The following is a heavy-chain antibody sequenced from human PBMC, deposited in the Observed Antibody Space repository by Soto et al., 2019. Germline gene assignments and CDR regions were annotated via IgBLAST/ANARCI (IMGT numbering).Heavy chain of an antibody. J-gene: IGHJ4*02. CDR3: ARDVQDSSRWYGGSEKYYFDY. CDR1: GYTFTGYY. D-gene: IGHD6-13*01. CDR2: INPNSGGT. V-gene: IGHV1-2*02. Sequence: ASVKVSCKASGYTFTGYYMHWVRQAPGQGLEWMGWINPNSGGTNYAQKFQGRVTMTRDTSISTAYMELSRLRSDDTAVYYCARDVQDSSRWYGGSEKYYFDYWGQGTLVTVSS.